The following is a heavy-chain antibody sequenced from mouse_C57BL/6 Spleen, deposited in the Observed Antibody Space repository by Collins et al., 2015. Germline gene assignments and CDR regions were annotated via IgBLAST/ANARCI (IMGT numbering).Heavy chain of an antibody. CDR1: GYAFTNYL. J-gene: IGHJ3*01. CDR2: INPGSGGT. Sequence: QVQLQQSGAELVRPGTSVKVSCKASGYAFTNYLIEWVKQKPGQGLEWIGVINPGSGGTNYNEKFKGKATLTADKSSSTAYMQLSSLTSDDSAVYFCARSHYYGSSFFAYWGQGTLVTVSA. V-gene: IGHV1-54*03. CDR3: ARSHYYGSSFFAY. D-gene: IGHD1-1*01.